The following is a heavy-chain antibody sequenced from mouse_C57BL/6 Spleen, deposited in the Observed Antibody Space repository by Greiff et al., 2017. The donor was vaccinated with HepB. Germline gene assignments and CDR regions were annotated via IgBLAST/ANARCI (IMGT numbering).Heavy chain of an antibody. CDR2: IWTGGGT. D-gene: IGHD1-1*01. Sequence: QVQLKESGPGLVAPSQSLSITCTVSGFSLTSYAISWVRQPPGKGLEWLGVIWTGGGTNYNSALKSRLSISKDNSKSQVFLKMNSLQTDDTARYYWATPITTGYYYAMDYWGQGTSVTVSS. J-gene: IGHJ4*01. CDR1: GFSLTSYA. CDR3: ATPITTGYYYAMDY. V-gene: IGHV2-9-1*01.